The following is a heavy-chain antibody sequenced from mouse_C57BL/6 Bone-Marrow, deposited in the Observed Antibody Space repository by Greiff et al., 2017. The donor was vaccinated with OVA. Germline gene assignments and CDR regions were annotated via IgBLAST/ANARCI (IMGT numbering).Heavy chain of an antibody. CDR3: AAFYYDCGGGVYYYAMDY. V-gene: IGHV1-64*01. D-gene: IGHD2-4*01. CDR1: GYTFTSYW. CDR2: IYPNSGST. J-gene: IGHJ4*01. Sequence: QVQLQQSGAELVKPGASVKLSCKASGYTFTSYWMHWVKQRPGQGLEWIGMIYPNSGSTNYNEKFKSKATLTVDKSSSTDYMQLSSLTSEDSAVYYCAAFYYDCGGGVYYYAMDYWGQGTSVTVSS.